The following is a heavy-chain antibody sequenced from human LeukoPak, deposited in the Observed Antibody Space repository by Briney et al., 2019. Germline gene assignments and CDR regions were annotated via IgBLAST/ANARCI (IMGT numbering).Heavy chain of an antibody. CDR3: ARDRASGSYQVSFCYDLDV. Sequence: PSETLSLTCAVSGGSISSSGYYWGWIRQSPGKGLEWIGNIYYSGSAYYNPSLKSRVTISVDTSRNRFSLKLSSVTSADTAVYYCARDRASGSYQVSFCYDLDVWGLGTTVTVSS. D-gene: IGHD3-10*01. V-gene: IGHV4-39*02. CDR1: GGSISSSGYY. CDR2: IYYSGSA. J-gene: IGHJ6*02.